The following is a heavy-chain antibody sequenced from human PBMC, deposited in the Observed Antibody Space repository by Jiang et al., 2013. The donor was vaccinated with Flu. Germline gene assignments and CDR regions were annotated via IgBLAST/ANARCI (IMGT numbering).Heavy chain of an antibody. CDR1: GGTFSSYA. CDR3: ARDARIAVAGFDY. V-gene: IGHV1-3*01. Sequence: AEVKKPGSSVKVSCKASGGTFSSYAISWVRQAPGQGLEWMGWINGGNANTKYSEKLQGRVTITWDTSASTAYMELSSLRSEDTAVYYCARDARIAVAGFDYWGQGTLVTVSS. CDR2: INGGNANT. J-gene: IGHJ4*02. D-gene: IGHD6-19*01.